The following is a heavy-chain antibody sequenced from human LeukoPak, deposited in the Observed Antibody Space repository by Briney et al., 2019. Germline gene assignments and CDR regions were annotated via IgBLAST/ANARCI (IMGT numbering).Heavy chain of an antibody. J-gene: IGHJ4*02. D-gene: IGHD2-2*01. CDR1: GGTFSSYA. Sequence: SVRVSCKASGGTFSSYAISWVRQAPGQGLEWMGGIIPIFGTANYAQKFQGRVTITADESTSTAYMELSSLRSEDTAVYYCATRPLYQSFDYWGQGTLVTVSS. V-gene: IGHV1-69*01. CDR3: ATRPLYQSFDY. CDR2: IIPIFGTA.